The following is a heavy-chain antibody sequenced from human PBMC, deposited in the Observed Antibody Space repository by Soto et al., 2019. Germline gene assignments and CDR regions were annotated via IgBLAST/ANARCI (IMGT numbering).Heavy chain of an antibody. J-gene: IGHJ6*02. CDR1: GFTFGDYA. CDR3: TRDSPNSEYQLPTFYYYGMDV. D-gene: IGHD2-2*01. Sequence: PGGSLRLSCTASGFTFGDYAMSWFRQAPGKGLEWVGFIRSKAYGGTTEYAASVKGRFTISRDDSKSIAYLQMNSLKTEDTAVYYCTRDSPNSEYQLPTFYYYGMDVWGQGTTVTVSS. V-gene: IGHV3-49*03. CDR2: IRSKAYGGTT.